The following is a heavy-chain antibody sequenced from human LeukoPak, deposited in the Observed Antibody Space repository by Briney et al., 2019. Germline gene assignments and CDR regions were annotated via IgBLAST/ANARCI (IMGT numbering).Heavy chain of an antibody. Sequence: SESLSLTCTVSGGSISRYYWSWIRQPPGKGLECSGYIYFSGATNYNPSLKSRVTISVDTSKNQFSLKLSSVTAADTAVYYCAREDPQTTVPEGLDVWGQGTTVIVSS. V-gene: IGHV4-59*01. J-gene: IGHJ6*02. CDR3: AREDPQTTVPEGLDV. CDR2: IYFSGAT. CDR1: GGSISRYY. D-gene: IGHD4-17*01.